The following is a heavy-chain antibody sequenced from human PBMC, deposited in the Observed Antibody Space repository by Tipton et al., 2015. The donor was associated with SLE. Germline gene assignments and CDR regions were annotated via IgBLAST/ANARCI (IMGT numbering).Heavy chain of an antibody. Sequence: LRLSCTVSGGSITNHYWNWIRQPPGKGLEWIGYIHYSGTTHDNPPLKSRVTMSVDMSKNQFSLRLTSVTAADTAVYYCARTLGAIAHTVYDAFDIWGQGKMVTVSS. V-gene: IGHV4-59*11. CDR2: IHYSGTT. J-gene: IGHJ3*02. CDR3: ARTLGAIAHTVYDAFDI. D-gene: IGHD1-26*01. CDR1: GGSITNHY.